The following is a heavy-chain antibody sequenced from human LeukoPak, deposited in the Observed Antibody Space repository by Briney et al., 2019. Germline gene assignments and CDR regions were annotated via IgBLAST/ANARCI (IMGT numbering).Heavy chain of an antibody. D-gene: IGHD4-23*01. V-gene: IGHV3-66*01. Sequence: PGGSLRLSCAASGFTVSSNCMSWVRQAPGKGLEWGSVIYSGGSTYYSDSVKGRYTISRDKSKNTLYLQMNSLRAEDTAVYYCAREYGGSEAFDVWGQGTMVTVSS. J-gene: IGHJ3*01. CDR2: IYSGGST. CDR3: AREYGGSEAFDV. CDR1: GFTVSSNC.